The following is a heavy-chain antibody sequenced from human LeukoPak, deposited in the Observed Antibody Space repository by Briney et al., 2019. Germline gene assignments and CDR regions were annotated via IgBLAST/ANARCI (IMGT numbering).Heavy chain of an antibody. J-gene: IGHJ4*02. Sequence: SGRTLVNPTQTLTLTCTFSGFSLTTGGMCVSWIRQPPGTVLEWLAHIDWDDDKYYSTSLKTRLPISKDTSKNQVVLTMTNMDPVDTATYYCARSCSGSGYYFYDYWGQGTLVTVSS. CDR3: ARSCSGSGYYFYDY. D-gene: IGHD3-22*01. CDR1: GFSLTTGGMC. V-gene: IGHV2-70*01. CDR2: IDWDDDK.